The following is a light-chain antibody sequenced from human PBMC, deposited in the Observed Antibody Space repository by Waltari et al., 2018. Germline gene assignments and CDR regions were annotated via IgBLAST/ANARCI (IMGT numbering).Light chain of an antibody. V-gene: IGKV2-28*01. CDR3: MQSLHSPSIT. J-gene: IGKJ5*01. CDR1: KSLLHSNGYDY. Sequence: DIGMTQSPLSLLVTSGEPASIFCRPSKSLLHSNGYDYLDRYLQKTGQSTQHLIYLGDNRPPGVADRLCGSGSGTDVTLQISRGEAEDVGVYYCMQSLHSPSITFGPGTRLELK. CDR2: LGD.